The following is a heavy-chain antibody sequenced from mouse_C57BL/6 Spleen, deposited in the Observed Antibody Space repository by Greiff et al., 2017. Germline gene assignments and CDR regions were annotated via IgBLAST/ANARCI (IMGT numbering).Heavy chain of an antibody. D-gene: IGHD2-4*01. CDR3: ARGGYDYDGFDY. CDR1: GFTFSSYA. V-gene: IGHV5-4*03. J-gene: IGHJ2*01. CDR2: ISDGGSYT. Sequence: EVTLVESGGGLVKPGGSLKLSCAASGFTFSSYAMSWVRQTPEKRLEWVATISDGGSYTYYPDNVKGRFTISRDNAKNNLYLQMSHLKSEDTAMYYCARGGYDYDGFDYWGQGTTLTVSS.